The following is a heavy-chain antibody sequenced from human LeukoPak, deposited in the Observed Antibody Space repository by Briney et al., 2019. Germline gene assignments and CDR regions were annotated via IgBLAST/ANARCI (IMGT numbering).Heavy chain of an antibody. Sequence: ASVKVSCKSSGYTFTTYGITWVRQAPGQGLEWMGWISTDNGDTNYTQKLQGRVTITRDTSASTAYMELSSLRSEDTAVYYCARSSTAMVTGFDYWGQGTLVTVSS. V-gene: IGHV1-18*01. CDR1: GYTFTTYG. CDR2: ISTDNGDT. CDR3: ARSSTAMVTGFDY. J-gene: IGHJ4*02. D-gene: IGHD5-18*01.